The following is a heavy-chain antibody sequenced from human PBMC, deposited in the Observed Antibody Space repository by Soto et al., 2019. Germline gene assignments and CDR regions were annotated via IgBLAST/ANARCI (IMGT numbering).Heavy chain of an antibody. CDR2: IYYSGST. CDR1: GGSIIDISYC. CDR3: ARRGVSSYYSNY. J-gene: IGHJ4*02. V-gene: IGHV4-39*01. D-gene: IGHD2-15*01. Sequence: PSETLSLTCTVSGGSIIDISYCRDWIRQPPGKGLEWIGNIYYSGSTYYKLSRKSRVTISVDTSKNQFSLKLSSVTAADTAVYYCARRGVSSYYSNYWGLGTLVTVSS.